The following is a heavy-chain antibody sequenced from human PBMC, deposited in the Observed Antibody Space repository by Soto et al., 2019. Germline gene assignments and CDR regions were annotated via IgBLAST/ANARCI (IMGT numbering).Heavy chain of an antibody. CDR2: IIPIFGTA. CDR3: AREERWNGNYYYYGMDV. D-gene: IGHD1-1*01. CDR1: GGTFSSYA. V-gene: IGHV1-69*01. J-gene: IGHJ6*02. Sequence: QVQLVQSGAEVKKPGSSVKVSCKASGGTFSSYAISWVRQAPGQGLEWMGGIIPIFGTANYAQKFQGRVTITADESTSTAYMELSSLRSEDTAVYYCAREERWNGNYYYYGMDVWGQGTTVTVSS.